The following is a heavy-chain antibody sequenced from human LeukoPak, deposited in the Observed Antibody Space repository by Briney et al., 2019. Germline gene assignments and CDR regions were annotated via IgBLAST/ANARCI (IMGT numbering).Heavy chain of an antibody. D-gene: IGHD3-3*01. CDR3: ARGPSDTIFGVVMIY. V-gene: IGHV1-18*04. CDR1: GYTLTDYY. CDR2: ISAYNGNT. Sequence: ASVKVSCKAFGYTLTDYYMHWVRQAPGQGLEWMGWISAYNGNTNYAQKLQGRVTMTTDTSTSTAYMELRSLRSDDTAVYYCARGPSDTIFGVVMIYWGQGTLVTVSS. J-gene: IGHJ4*02.